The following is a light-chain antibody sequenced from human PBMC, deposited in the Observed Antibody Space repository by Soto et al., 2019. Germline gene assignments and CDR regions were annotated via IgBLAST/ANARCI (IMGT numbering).Light chain of an antibody. CDR3: QHRSSWPLT. Sequence: ETVLTQSPATPSLSPGERATLSCRASQSAGNYLAWYQQRPGQAPRLLIYDTSVRATGVSARFSGSGSGTDFTLTISSLEPEDFAVYYCQHRSSWPLTFGGGAKADI. CDR1: QSAGNY. V-gene: IGKV3-11*01. J-gene: IGKJ4*01. CDR2: DTS.